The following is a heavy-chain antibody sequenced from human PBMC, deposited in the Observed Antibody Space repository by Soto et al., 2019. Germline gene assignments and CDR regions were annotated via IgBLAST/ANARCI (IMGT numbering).Heavy chain of an antibody. CDR1: GYTFTVDF. Sequence: ASVNVSCKTSGYTFTVDFIHWARQAPGQGLAWMGWVNPNSGVTKYAQRFQGRVTMTRDTSITTAYMELSSLTSDDTALYYCAPEGLGSGGPWRGKDVWGQGTTVTVSS. J-gene: IGHJ6*02. CDR2: VNPNSGVT. CDR3: APEGLGSGGPWRGKDV. D-gene: IGHD1-26*01. V-gene: IGHV1-2*02.